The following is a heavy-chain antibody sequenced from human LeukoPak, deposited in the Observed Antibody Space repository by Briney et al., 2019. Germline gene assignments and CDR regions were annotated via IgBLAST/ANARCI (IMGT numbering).Heavy chain of an antibody. CDR1: GFTLSDSD. CDR2: IIESGSST. Sequence: GGSLRLSCVASGFTLSDSDMSWIRQAPGKGLEWVSYIIESGSSTYYADSVTGRFTISRDNAKNSLYLQMNSLRDEDTGVYYCGSQVETFYMDVWGKGTTVTVSS. CDR3: GSQVETFYMDV. J-gene: IGHJ6*03. D-gene: IGHD5-24*01. V-gene: IGHV3-11*04.